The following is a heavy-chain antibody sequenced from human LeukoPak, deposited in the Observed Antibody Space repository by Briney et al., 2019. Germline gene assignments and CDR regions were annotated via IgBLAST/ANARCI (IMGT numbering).Heavy chain of an antibody. Sequence: GGSLRLSCAASGFTFSSYGMHCVRQAPGKGLEWVAVIWYDGSNKYYADSVKGRFTISRDNSKNTLYLQMNSLRAEDTAVYYCARDRSGSYLGDAFDIWGQGTMVTVSS. CDR1: GFTFSSYG. D-gene: IGHD1-26*01. J-gene: IGHJ3*02. V-gene: IGHV3-33*01. CDR2: IWYDGSNK. CDR3: ARDRSGSYLGDAFDI.